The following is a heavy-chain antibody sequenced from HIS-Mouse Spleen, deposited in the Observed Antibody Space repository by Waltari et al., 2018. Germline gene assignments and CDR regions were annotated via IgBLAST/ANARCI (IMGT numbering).Heavy chain of an antibody. CDR2: IYYSGST. CDR3: AREIPYSSSWYDWYFDL. Sequence: QLQLQESGPGLVKPSETLSLTCTVSGGPLSSSSYLSGWIRQPPGKGLEWIGSIYYSGSTYYNPSLKSRVTISVDTSKNQFSLKLSSVTAADTAVYYCAREIPYSSSWYDWYFDLWGRGTLVTVSS. D-gene: IGHD6-13*01. J-gene: IGHJ2*01. CDR1: GGPLSSSSYL. V-gene: IGHV4-39*07.